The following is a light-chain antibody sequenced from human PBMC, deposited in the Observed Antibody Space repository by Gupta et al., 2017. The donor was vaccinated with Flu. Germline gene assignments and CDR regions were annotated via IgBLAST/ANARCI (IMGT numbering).Light chain of an antibody. CDR1: SSNIGAGYD. CDR2: GNN. Sequence: QSGLTQPPSVSGAPGQRLTISCPGSSSNIGAGYDVHWYQQLPGTAPKLLLYGNNHRPSGVPDRFSGSKSGTSASLAITGLQADDEADYYCQSYDSSLSGSVFGGGTKLTVL. V-gene: IGLV1-40*01. CDR3: QSYDSSLSGSV. J-gene: IGLJ3*02.